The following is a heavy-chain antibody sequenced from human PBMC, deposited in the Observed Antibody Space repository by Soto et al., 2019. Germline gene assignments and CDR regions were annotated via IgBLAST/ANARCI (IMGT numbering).Heavy chain of an antibody. Sequence: PGGSLRLSCAASGFTFRTYSRNWVRQAPGKGLEWVSSISSSSTYIYYADSVKGRFTISRDNAKNSLYMQLTSLRAEDTAVYYCARDQVGPLYYYYYGMDVWGQGTTVTVSS. CDR3: ARDQVGPLYYYYYGMDV. CDR2: ISSSSTYI. V-gene: IGHV3-21*01. J-gene: IGHJ6*02. CDR1: GFTFRTYS. D-gene: IGHD1-26*01.